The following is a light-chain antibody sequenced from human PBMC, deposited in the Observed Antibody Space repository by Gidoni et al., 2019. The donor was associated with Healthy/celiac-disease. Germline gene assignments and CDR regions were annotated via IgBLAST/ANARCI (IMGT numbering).Light chain of an antibody. Sequence: EIVLTQSPATLSWSPVERATRSCRASQSVSSYLAWYQQKPGQAPRILIYDASTRATGIPARFSGSGSGTDFTLTISSLEPEDFAVYYCQQRSNWPPTFGGGTKVEIK. CDR2: DAS. J-gene: IGKJ4*01. CDR1: QSVSSY. CDR3: QQRSNWPPT. V-gene: IGKV3-11*01.